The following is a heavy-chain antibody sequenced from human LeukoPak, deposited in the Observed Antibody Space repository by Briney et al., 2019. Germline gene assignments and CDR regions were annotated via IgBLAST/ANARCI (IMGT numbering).Heavy chain of an antibody. CDR2: IDPSNSYT. D-gene: IGHD3-9*01. V-gene: IGHV5-10-1*01. Sequence: GESLKISCKGSGYNFTNYWISWVRQMPGKGLEWRGRIDPSNSYTNYSPPFQSHVTISADRSISTAYLQWNSLKASDTAMYYCARHADYHILTGFDYWGQGTLVTVS. CDR1: GYNFTNYW. CDR3: ARHADYHILTGFDY. J-gene: IGHJ4*02.